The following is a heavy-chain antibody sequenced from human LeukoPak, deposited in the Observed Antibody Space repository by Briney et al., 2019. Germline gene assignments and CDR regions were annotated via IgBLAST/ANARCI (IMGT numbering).Heavy chain of an antibody. J-gene: IGHJ5*02. CDR2: ISHDGSNK. CDR3: SSSSRRSAKKVYNWFDP. V-gene: IGHV3-30*04. Sequence: GRSLRLSCAASGFTFSSYAMHWVRRAPGKGLEWVAVISHDGSNKYYADSVKGRFTISRDNSKNTLYLQMNSLRAEDTAVYYCSSSSRRSAKKVYNWFDPWGQGTLVTVSS. CDR1: GFTFSSYA. D-gene: IGHD6-13*01.